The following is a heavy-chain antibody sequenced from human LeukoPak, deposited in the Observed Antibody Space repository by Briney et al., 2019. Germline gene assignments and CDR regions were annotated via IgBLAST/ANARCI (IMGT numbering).Heavy chain of an antibody. CDR3: ARVRGLFYDSSGYYLYYFDY. CDR2: IYYSGST. V-gene: IGHV4-61*01. D-gene: IGHD3-22*01. J-gene: IGHJ4*02. Sequence: SETLSLTCTVSGGSVSSGSYYGSWIRQPPGEGLEWIGYIYYSGSTNYNPSLKSRVTISVDTSKNQFSLKLSSVTAADTAVYYCARVRGLFYDSSGYYLYYFDYWGQGTLVTVSS. CDR1: GGSVSSGSYY.